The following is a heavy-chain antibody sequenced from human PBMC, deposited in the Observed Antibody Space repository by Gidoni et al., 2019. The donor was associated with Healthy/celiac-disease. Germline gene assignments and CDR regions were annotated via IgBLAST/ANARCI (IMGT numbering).Heavy chain of an antibody. CDR2: IYYSGST. CDR1: GGSVRSGSYY. J-gene: IGHJ5*02. V-gene: IGHV4-61*01. D-gene: IGHD2-2*01. Sequence: QVQLQESGPGLVKPSEPLSLTCTVSGGSVRSGSYYWSWIRQPPGKGLEWIGYIYYSGSTNYNPSLKSRVTISVDTSKNQFSLKLSSVTAADTAVYYCARARGGYCSSTSCYSWFDPWGQGTLVTVSS. CDR3: ARARGGYCSSTSCYSWFDP.